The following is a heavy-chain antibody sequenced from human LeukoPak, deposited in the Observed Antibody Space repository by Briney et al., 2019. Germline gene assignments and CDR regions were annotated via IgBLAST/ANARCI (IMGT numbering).Heavy chain of an antibody. D-gene: IGHD2-15*01. CDR2: INYSGSS. J-gene: IGHJ4*02. V-gene: IGHV4-59*08. Sequence: SETLSFTCIVSGDSNSSDYWSWIRQPPGKGLEWIGNINYSGSSNYNPSLKSRVILSIDTSKNEVSLNLRSVTAADTAVYYCARLDCAADTCYNYWGQGTLVTVSS. CDR1: GDSNSSDY. CDR3: ARLDCAADTCYNY.